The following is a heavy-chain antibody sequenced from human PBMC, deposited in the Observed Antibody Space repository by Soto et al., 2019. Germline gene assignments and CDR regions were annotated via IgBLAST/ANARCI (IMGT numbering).Heavy chain of an antibody. Sequence: QITLKESGPTLLKPTETLTLTCSFSGFSLTGSPVGVGWIRQSPGKALECLALIYWDADKRYSPSLSSRLAVSTDTSKNQGFLIMPNVDPMQTATHYRPHRRGGVEWNDGDFDFWGQGALVTVSS. D-gene: IGHD1-1*01. CDR3: PHRRGGVEWNDGDFDF. CDR2: IYWDADK. V-gene: IGHV2-5*02. J-gene: IGHJ4*02. CDR1: GFSLTGSPVG.